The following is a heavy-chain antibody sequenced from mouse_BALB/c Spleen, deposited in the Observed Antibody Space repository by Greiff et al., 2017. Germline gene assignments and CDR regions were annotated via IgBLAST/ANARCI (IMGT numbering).Heavy chain of an antibody. D-gene: IGHD2-4*01. J-gene: IGHJ2*01. CDR1: GYTFSSYW. CDR2: ILPGSGST. Sequence: VQRVESGAELMKPGASVKISCKATGYTFSSYWIEWVKQRPGHGLEWIGEILPGSGSTNYNEKFKGKATFTADTSSNTAYMQLSSLTSEDSAVYYCARRTMITSPYFDYWGQGTTLTVSS. V-gene: IGHV1-9*01. CDR3: ARRTMITSPYFDY.